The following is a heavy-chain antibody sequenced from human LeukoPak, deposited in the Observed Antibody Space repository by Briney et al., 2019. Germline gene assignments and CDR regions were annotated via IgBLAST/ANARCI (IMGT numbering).Heavy chain of an antibody. Sequence: PGGSLRLSCAASGFTFSSYWMHWVRQAPGKGLVWVSRINSDGSSTSYADSVKGRFTISRDNAKNTLYLRMNSLRAEDTAVYYCARVHYYDSSGYHFDYWGQGTLVTVSS. J-gene: IGHJ4*02. D-gene: IGHD3-22*01. CDR3: ARVHYYDSSGYHFDY. CDR1: GFTFSSYW. V-gene: IGHV3-74*01. CDR2: INSDGSST.